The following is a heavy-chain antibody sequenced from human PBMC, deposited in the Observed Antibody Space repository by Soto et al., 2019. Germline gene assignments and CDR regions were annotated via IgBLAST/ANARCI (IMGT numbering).Heavy chain of an antibody. Sequence: QITLKESGPSLIKPTQTLTLTCTFSGFSLSTSGVGVGWIRQPPGKALEWLALIYWDDDVRYSPSLNSRLTVTKDTSKNQVLLTMTNMDPVDTATYYCARSRYSNAWYHKATFDVWGQGTLVSVSS. CDR2: IYWDDDV. V-gene: IGHV2-5*02. CDR1: GFSLSTSGVG. D-gene: IGHD1-26*01. J-gene: IGHJ4*02. CDR3: ARSRYSNAWYHKATFDV.